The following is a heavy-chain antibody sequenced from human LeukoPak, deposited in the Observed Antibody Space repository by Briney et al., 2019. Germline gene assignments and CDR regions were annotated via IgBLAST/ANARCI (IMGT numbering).Heavy chain of an antibody. D-gene: IGHD6-13*01. Sequence: ASVKVSCKASGYTFTGYGISWVRQAPGQGLEWMGGISTYSGDTEYAQKFQGRVTMTTDTSTSTAYMELRSLRSDDTAVYYCARGTAAAEDYWGQGTLVTVSS. J-gene: IGHJ4*02. CDR3: ARGTAAAEDY. V-gene: IGHV1-18*01. CDR2: ISTYSGDT. CDR1: GYTFTGYG.